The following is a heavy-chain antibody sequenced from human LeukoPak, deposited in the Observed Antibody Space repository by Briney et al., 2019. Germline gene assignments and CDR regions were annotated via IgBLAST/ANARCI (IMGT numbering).Heavy chain of an antibody. D-gene: IGHD5-18*01. J-gene: IGHJ6*03. V-gene: IGHV3-48*01. CDR2: ISSSSSTI. CDR3: AREGSGYSYGYTSRYMDV. CDR1: GFTFSSYS. Sequence: GGSLRLSCAASGFTFSSYSMNWVRQAPGKGLEWVSYISSSSSTIYYADSVKGRFTISRDNAKNSLYLQMNSLRAEDTAVYYCAREGSGYSYGYTSRYMDVWGKGTTVTVSS.